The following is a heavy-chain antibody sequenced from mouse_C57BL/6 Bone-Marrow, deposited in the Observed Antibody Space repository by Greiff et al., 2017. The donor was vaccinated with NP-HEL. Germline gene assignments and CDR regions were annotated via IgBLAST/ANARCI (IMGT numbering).Heavy chain of an antibody. CDR1: GYTFTSYW. CDR3: ARDGLWYFDV. CDR2: IDPSDSYT. V-gene: IGHV1-59*01. J-gene: IGHJ1*03. Sequence: QVQLQQPGAELVRPGTSVKLSCKASGYTFTSYWMHWVKQRPGQGLEWIRVIDPSDSYTNYNQKFKGKATLTVDTSSSTAYMQLSSLTSEDSAVYYCARDGLWYFDVWGTGTTVTVSS. D-gene: IGHD2-3*01.